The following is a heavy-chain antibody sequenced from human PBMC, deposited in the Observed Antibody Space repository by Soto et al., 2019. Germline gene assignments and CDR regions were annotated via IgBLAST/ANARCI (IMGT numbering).Heavy chain of an antibody. D-gene: IGHD6-13*01. J-gene: IGHJ6*02. Sequence: ASVKVSCKASGYTFTGYYMHWVRQAPGQGLEWMGRINPNSGGTNYAQKFQGWVTMTRDSCMSRACMELSRLRSADTAVYYCARENLAAASGMDVWGQGTTVTVSS. V-gene: IGHV1-2*04. CDR2: INPNSGGT. CDR1: GYTFTGYY. CDR3: ARENLAAASGMDV.